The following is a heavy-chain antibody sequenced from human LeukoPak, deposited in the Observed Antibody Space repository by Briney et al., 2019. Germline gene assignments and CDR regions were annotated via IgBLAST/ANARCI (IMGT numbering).Heavy chain of an antibody. CDR3: ARGQAPSTTIFEAVDP. D-gene: IGHD3-3*01. V-gene: IGHV3-30-3*01. J-gene: IGHJ5*02. CDR1: GFTFSSYA. Sequence: EGSLRLSCAASGFTFSSYAMHWVRQAPGKGLEWVAVISYDGSSKYYADFVKGRFTISRDNSKNTLYLQMNSLRAEDTAVYYCARGQAPSTTIFEAVDPWGQGTLVTVSS. CDR2: ISYDGSSK.